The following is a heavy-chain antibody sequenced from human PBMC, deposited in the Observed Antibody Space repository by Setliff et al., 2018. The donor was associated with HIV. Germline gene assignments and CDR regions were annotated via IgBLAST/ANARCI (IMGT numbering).Heavy chain of an antibody. J-gene: IGHJ6*03. CDR1: RGSISSTSHY. V-gene: IGHV4-39*06. Sequence: PSETLSLTCIVSRGSISSTSHYWGWVRQSPGRRLEWIGSIYYSGRTYYNPSLKSRVTMSVDTSTNQFPLDLTSVTAADTAVYCCAGEIAPAARLPNVGGPPTPGYYHYMDVWGKGTTVTVSS. CDR3: AGEIAPAARLPNVGGPPTPGYYHYMDV. D-gene: IGHD2-8*01. CDR2: IYYSGRT.